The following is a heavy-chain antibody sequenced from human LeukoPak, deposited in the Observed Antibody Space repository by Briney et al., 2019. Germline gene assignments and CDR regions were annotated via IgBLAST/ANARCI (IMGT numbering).Heavy chain of an antibody. CDR1: AYSFTSYW. V-gene: IGHV5-51*01. Sequence: GQSLKISSKGSAYSFTSYWIGWVRQIPGKGLEWMGIIYPGDSDTRYSPSFQGKVTISADKSISTAYLQWSSLKASDTAVYYCARLYYYDGSGYSGLDYWGEGTLVSVSS. CDR3: ARLYYYDGSGYSGLDY. J-gene: IGHJ4*02. D-gene: IGHD3-22*01. CDR2: IYPGDSDT.